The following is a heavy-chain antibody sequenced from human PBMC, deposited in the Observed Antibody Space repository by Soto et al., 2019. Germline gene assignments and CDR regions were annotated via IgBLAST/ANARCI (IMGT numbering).Heavy chain of an antibody. CDR2: FYHGGST. Sequence: SETLSLTCTVSGGSLGSYFWSWIRQPPGQGLEWLGFFYHGGSTDYNPSPKSRVTISGDKSNNQVSLNLRSVTAADTAVYYCARGSYGNYLWGRGTLVTVSS. J-gene: IGHJ4*02. V-gene: IGHV4-59*01. D-gene: IGHD1-7*01. CDR3: ARGSYGNYL. CDR1: GGSLGSYF.